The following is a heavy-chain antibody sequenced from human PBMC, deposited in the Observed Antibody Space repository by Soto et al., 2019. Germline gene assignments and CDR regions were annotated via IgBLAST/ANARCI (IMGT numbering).Heavy chain of an antibody. Sequence: EVQLVESGGGLVQPGGSLRLSCAASGFTFSSYSMNWVCQAPGKGLEWVSYISSSRSTIYYADSVKGRFTTSRDNANNSLYLQMNSMRAEDTAVYYCERMYFYGDSYQSQQDSWGQGTLVTVSS. CDR2: ISSSRSTI. J-gene: IGHJ4*02. CDR3: ERMYFYGDSYQSQQDS. D-gene: IGHD4-17*01. CDR1: GFTFSSYS. V-gene: IGHV3-48*01.